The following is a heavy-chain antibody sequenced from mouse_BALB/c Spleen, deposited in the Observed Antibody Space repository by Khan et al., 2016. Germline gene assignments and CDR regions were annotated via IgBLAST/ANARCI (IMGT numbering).Heavy chain of an antibody. J-gene: IGHJ2*01. CDR3: SRRPFDY. V-gene: IGHV6-6*01. CDR1: GFTFSDAW. CDR2: IRNKDNNHAT. Sequence: EVMLEESGGGLVQPGGSMKLSCAASGFTFSDAWMDWVRQSPEKGLEWVAEIRNKDNNHATYYAESVKGRFTISRDDSKSSVYLQMNNLRAEDTGIYYCSRRPFDYWGQGTTLTVSS.